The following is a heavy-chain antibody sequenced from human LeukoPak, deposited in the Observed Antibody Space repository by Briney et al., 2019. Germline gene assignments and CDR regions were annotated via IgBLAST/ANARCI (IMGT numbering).Heavy chain of an antibody. V-gene: IGHV3-23*01. Sequence: GGSLRLSCAASGFTFSSYAMTWVRQAPGKGLEWVSGISGSGRTTYYADSVKGRFTISRDDSKSTLYLQRNSLRAEDTAVYYCAKDLLYSSSWYYFDCWGQGTLVTVSS. D-gene: IGHD6-13*01. CDR3: AKDLLYSSSWYYFDC. CDR1: GFTFSSYA. J-gene: IGHJ4*02. CDR2: ISGSGRTT.